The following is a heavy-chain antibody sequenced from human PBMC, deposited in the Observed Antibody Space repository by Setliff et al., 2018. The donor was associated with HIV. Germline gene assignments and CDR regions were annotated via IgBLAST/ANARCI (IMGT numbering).Heavy chain of an antibody. CDR2: INYRGVT. J-gene: IGHJ3*01. CDR1: GGSISTYY. V-gene: IGHV4-59*01. CDR3: ARDSNPAGSPGYEYARRGAFDL. D-gene: IGHD5-12*01. Sequence: PSETLSLTCTVSGGSISTYYWNWIRQSPGTGLEWIGDINYRGVTYYNPPLKSRVTFSLDTSKNEFSLTLTSVTAADTAVYYCARDSNPAGSPGYEYARRGAFDLWGPGTPVTVSS.